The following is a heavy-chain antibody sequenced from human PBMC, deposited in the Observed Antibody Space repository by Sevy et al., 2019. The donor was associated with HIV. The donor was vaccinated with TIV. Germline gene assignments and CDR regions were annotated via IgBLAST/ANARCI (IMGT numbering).Heavy chain of an antibody. D-gene: IGHD2-15*01. J-gene: IGHJ4*02. CDR2: ITWDGGST. Sequence: GGSLRLSCAASGFTFDDYTMNWVRQAPGKGLEWVSLITWDGGSTYYADSVKGRFTISRGNSKNSLYLQMNSLRTEDTALYYCAKDISGQGYLGSGYFDYWGQGTLVTVSS. V-gene: IGHV3-43*01. CDR1: GFTFDDYT. CDR3: AKDISGQGYLGSGYFDY.